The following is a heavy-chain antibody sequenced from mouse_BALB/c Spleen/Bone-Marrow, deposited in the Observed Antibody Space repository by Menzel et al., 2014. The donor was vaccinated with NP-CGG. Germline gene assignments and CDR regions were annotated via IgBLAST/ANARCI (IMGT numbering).Heavy chain of an antibody. Sequence: VKLLESGAEFVMPGASVKMSCKASGYTFTDKWMHWVKQRPGQGLEWIGAIDTSDSYINYNQKFKEKASLTVDASSSTAYMQLSSLTSDDSAVYYCARGGHDFSLDYWGQGTTVIVSS. CDR1: GYTFTDKW. J-gene: IGHJ4*01. D-gene: IGHD2-4*01. V-gene: IGHV1-69*01. CDR2: IDTSDSYI. CDR3: ARGGHDFSLDY.